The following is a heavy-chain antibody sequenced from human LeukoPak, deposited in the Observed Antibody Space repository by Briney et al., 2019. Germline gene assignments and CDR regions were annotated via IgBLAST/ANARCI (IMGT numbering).Heavy chain of an antibody. D-gene: IGHD3-22*01. CDR2: IIPIFGTA. V-gene: IGHV1-69*13. CDR1: GGTFSSYA. CDR3: ARKGAVYYYDSSGYLN. J-gene: IGHJ4*02. Sequence: SVTVSCKASGGTFSSYAISWVRQAPGQGLEWMGGIIPIFGTANYAQKFQGRVTITADESTSTAYMELSSLRSEDTAVYYCARKGAVYYYDSSGYLNWGQGTLVTVSS.